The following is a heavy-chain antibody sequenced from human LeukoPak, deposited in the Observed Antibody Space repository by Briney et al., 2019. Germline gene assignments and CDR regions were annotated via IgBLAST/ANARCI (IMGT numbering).Heavy chain of an antibody. CDR2: INPSGGST. D-gene: IGHD4-17*01. Sequence: ASVKVSCKASGYSFTTYAMNWVRQAPGQGLEWMGIINPSGGSTSYAQKFQGRVTMTRDTSTSTVYMELSSLRSEDTAVYYCASVSDSDYGDPGSDYWGQGTLVTVSS. CDR1: GYSFTTYA. J-gene: IGHJ4*02. CDR3: ASVSDSDYGDPGSDY. V-gene: IGHV1-46*01.